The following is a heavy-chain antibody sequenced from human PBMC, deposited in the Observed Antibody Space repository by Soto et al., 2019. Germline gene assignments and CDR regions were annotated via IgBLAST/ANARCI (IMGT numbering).Heavy chain of an antibody. D-gene: IGHD2-21*02. Sequence: QVQLQESGPGLVKPSQTLSLTCTVSGGSISSGGYYWSWIRQHPGKGLEWIGYIYYSGSTYYNPSLKTRVTISVDTSKTPFSLQLRSVTAADTAVYYCARVCGGDCHYGMDVWGQGTTVTVSS. V-gene: IGHV4-31*03. CDR2: IYYSGST. CDR1: GGSISSGGYY. J-gene: IGHJ6*02. CDR3: ARVCGGDCHYGMDV.